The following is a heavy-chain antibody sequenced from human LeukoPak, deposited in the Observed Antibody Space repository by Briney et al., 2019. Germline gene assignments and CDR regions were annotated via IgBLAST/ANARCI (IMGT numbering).Heavy chain of an antibody. CDR2: INHSGST. V-gene: IGHV4-34*01. J-gene: IGHJ4*02. Sequence: SETLSLTCAVYGGSFIGFHWNWLRQPPGKGLEWIGDINHSGSTNYNPSLTSRVTISVDTSKKQFSLKLSSVTAADTAVYYCARPHYYDSSGLYYFDNWGQGTLVTVSS. D-gene: IGHD3-22*01. CDR1: GGSFIGFH. CDR3: ARPHYYDSSGLYYFDN.